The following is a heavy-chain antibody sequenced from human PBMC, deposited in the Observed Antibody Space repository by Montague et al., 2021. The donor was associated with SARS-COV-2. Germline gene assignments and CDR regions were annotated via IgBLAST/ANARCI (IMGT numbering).Heavy chain of an antibody. V-gene: IGHV4-31*03. J-gene: IGHJ6*03. CDR3: ASTYGGNLGYYYYYMDV. Sequence: TLSLTCTVSGGSISSGGYYWSWIRQHPGKGLEWIGYIYYSGSTYYNPSLKSRVTISVDTSKNQFSLKLSSVTAADTAVYYYASTYGGNLGYYYYYMDVWGKGTTVTVSS. CDR1: GGSISSGGYY. CDR2: IYYSGST. D-gene: IGHD4-23*01.